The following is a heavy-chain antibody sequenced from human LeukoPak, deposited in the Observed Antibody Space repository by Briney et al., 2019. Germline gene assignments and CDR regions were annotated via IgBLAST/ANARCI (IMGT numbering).Heavy chain of an antibody. CDR2: ISYDGSNK. J-gene: IGHJ6*02. Sequence: GGSLRLSCAASGFTFSSYAMHWVRQAPGKGLEWVAVISYDGSNKYYADSVKGRFTISRDNSKNTLYLQMNSLRAEDTAVYYCALWGPSGMYVWGQGTTVTVSS. D-gene: IGHD3-10*01. CDR3: ALWGPSGMYV. V-gene: IGHV3-30-3*01. CDR1: GFTFSSYA.